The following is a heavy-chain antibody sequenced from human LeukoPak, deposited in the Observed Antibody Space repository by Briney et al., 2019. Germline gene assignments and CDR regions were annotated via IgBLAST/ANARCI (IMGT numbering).Heavy chain of an antibody. CDR1: GFTFSNYG. J-gene: IGHJ1*01. CDR3: ARDEGSGSYRH. V-gene: IGHV3-30*02. CDR2: IRSDGSNK. Sequence: PGGSLRLSCAASGFTFSNYGMHWVRQAPGKGLEWVTFIRSDGSNKYYADSVEGRFTVSRDNSKNTLFLQMNSLRAEDTAVYYCARDEGSGSYRHWGQGTLVTVSS. D-gene: IGHD3-10*01.